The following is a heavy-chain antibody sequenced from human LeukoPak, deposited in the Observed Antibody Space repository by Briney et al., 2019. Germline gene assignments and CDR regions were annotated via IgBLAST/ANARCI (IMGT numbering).Heavy chain of an antibody. CDR2: INWNGGST. CDR3: ARGIGTRTNTAMED. Sequence: GGSLRLSCAASGFTFDYYGMSWVRQAPGKGLEWVSGINWNGGSTGYADSVKGRFTISRDNAKNSLYLQMNSLRVEDTALYYCARGIGTRTNTAMEDWGQGTLVTVSS. CDR1: GFTFDYYG. D-gene: IGHD5-18*01. J-gene: IGHJ4*02. V-gene: IGHV3-20*04.